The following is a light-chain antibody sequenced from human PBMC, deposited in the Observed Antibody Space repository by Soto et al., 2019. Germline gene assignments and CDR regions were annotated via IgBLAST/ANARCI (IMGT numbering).Light chain of an antibody. J-gene: IGLJ2*01. CDR2: DVI. CDR1: SSDVGGYNF. CDR3: SSFASSSTVI. Sequence: QSVLTQPASVSGSPGQSITIPCTGSSSDVGGYNFVCWYQQHPGKAPKLMIFDVITRPSGVSNRFSGSKSGNTASLTISGLQAEDEADYYCSSFASSSTVIFGGGTKLTVL. V-gene: IGLV2-14*03.